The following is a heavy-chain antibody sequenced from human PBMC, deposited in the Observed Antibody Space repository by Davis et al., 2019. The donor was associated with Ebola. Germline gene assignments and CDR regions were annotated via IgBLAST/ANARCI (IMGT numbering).Heavy chain of an antibody. CDR1: GYTFTSYG. CDR2: ISAYNGNT. V-gene: IGHV1-18*01. CDR3: ARVFGAMYYYGMDV. J-gene: IGHJ6*02. Sequence: AASVKVSCKASGYTFTSYGISWVRQAPGQGLEWMGWISAYNGNTNYAQKLQGRVTMTTDTSTSTAYMGLRSLRSDDTAVYYCARVFGAMYYYGMDVWAKGPRSPSP. D-gene: IGHD3-10*01.